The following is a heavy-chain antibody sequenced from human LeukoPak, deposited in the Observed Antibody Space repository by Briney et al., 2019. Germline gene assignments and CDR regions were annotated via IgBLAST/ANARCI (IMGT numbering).Heavy chain of an antibody. CDR1: GGSISSYY. CDR3: ARDRITIFGVRYYYYGMDV. Sequence: SETLSLTCTVSGGSISSYYWSWIRQPPGKGLEWIGYIYYSGSTNYNPSLKSRVTISVDTSKNQFSLKLSSVTAADTAVYYCARDRITIFGVRYYYYGMDVWGQGTMVTVSS. J-gene: IGHJ6*02. D-gene: IGHD3-3*01. V-gene: IGHV4-59*01. CDR2: IYYSGST.